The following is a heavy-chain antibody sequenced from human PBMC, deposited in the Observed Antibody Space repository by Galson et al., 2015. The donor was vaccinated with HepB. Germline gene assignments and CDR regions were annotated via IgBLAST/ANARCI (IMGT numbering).Heavy chain of an antibody. CDR1: GFTFSSYA. CDR2: ISSDGTNK. V-gene: IGHV3-30-3*01. D-gene: IGHD4-17*01. J-gene: IGHJ4*02. CDR3: ARDMAHYGDYTLFDY. Sequence: SLRLSCAASGFTFSSYAIHWVRQAPGKGLEWVAVISSDGTNKDYADSVKGRFTISRDNSRNAVYMQMNSLRAEDTAVYYCARDMAHYGDYTLFDYWGQGTLVTVSS.